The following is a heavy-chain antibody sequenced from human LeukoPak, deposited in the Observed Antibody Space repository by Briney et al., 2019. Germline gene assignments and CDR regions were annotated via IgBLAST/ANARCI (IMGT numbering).Heavy chain of an antibody. V-gene: IGHV3-7*01. CDR1: GFTFRTYT. CDR2: IKQDGSEK. D-gene: IGHD1-26*01. Sequence: PGGSLRLSCAASGFTFRTYTMNWVRQAPGKGLEWVANIKQDGSEKYYVDSVKGRFTISRDNAKNSLYLQMNSLRAEDTAVYYCASRDGSYGYWGQGTLVTVSS. J-gene: IGHJ4*02. CDR3: ASRDGSYGY.